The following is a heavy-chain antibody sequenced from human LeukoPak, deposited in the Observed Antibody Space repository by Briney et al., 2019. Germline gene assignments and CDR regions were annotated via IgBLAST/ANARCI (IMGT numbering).Heavy chain of an antibody. Sequence: GGSLRLSCAASEFTFSSYAMTWVRQAPGKGLEWVSEISTSGGRTNYADSVEGRFTISRDNSKNTLYLQMNSLRAEDTAVYFCAKDSPYSGYVGFDYWGQGTLVTVSS. V-gene: IGHV3-23*01. CDR2: ISTSGGRT. CDR1: EFTFSSYA. D-gene: IGHD5-12*01. CDR3: AKDSPYSGYVGFDY. J-gene: IGHJ4*02.